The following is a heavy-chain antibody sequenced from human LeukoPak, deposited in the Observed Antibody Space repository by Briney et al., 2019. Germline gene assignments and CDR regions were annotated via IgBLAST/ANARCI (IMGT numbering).Heavy chain of an antibody. D-gene: IGHD2-2*01. CDR1: GGSISSYY. CDR2: IYAGGGT. J-gene: IGHJ5*02. Sequence: SETLSLTCTVSGGSISSYYWSWIRQPAGKGLEWIGRIYAGGGTNYNPPLKSRLTISVDKSKNQFSLRLSSVTAADTAVYYCAWSVGYCSSSSCYVNWFDPWGQGTLVTVSS. V-gene: IGHV4-4*07. CDR3: AWSVGYCSSSSCYVNWFDP.